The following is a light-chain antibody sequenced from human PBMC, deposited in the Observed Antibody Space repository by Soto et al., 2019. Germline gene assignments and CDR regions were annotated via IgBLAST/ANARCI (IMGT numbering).Light chain of an antibody. Sequence: EIVLTQSPGTLSLSPADRATLSCRASETVTGKYLAWYQQKVGQAPRLLIFAASNRATGIPDRFSGSGSGTGFTLTISSLEPEDFAVYYCQQRSNWPRTFGQGTKLEIK. CDR2: AAS. J-gene: IGKJ2*01. CDR1: ETVTGKY. CDR3: QQRSNWPRT. V-gene: IGKV3-11*01.